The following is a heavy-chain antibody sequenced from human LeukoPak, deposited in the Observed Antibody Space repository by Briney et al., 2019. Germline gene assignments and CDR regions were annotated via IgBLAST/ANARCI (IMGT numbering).Heavy chain of an antibody. J-gene: IGHJ4*02. V-gene: IGHV3-30*03. CDR1: GFTFSSYG. D-gene: IGHD2-15*01. CDR2: ISYDGSNK. CDR3: ARVGGYCSGGSCYYFDY. Sequence: PGGSLRLSCAASGFTFSSYGMHWVRQAPGKGLEWVAVISYDGSNKYYADSVKGRFTISRDNSKNTLYLQMNSLRAEDTAVYYCARVGGYCSGGSCYYFDYWGQGTLVTVSS.